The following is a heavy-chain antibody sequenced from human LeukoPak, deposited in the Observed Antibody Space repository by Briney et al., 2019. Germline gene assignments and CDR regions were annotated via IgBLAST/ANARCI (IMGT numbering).Heavy chain of an antibody. Sequence: GGSLRLSCAASGFTFSSYGMHWVRQAPGKGLEWVAVIWYDGSNKYYADSVKGRFTISRDNSKNTLYLQMNSLRSEDTAVYYCARDLYYDILTGYAFRSIWFDPWGQGTLVTVSS. CDR1: GFTFSSYG. D-gene: IGHD3-9*01. CDR2: IWYDGSNK. J-gene: IGHJ5*02. V-gene: IGHV3-33*01. CDR3: ARDLYYDILTGYAFRSIWFDP.